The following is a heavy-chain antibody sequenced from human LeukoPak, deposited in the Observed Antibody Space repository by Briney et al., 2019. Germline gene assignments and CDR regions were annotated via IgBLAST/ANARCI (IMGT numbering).Heavy chain of an antibody. CDR2: IHYRGST. CDR1: GGSISSYY. V-gene: IGHV4-59*13. CDR3: ARIGYCSGGSCYSDDY. D-gene: IGHD2-15*01. J-gene: IGHJ4*02. Sequence: PSGTLSLTCTVSGGSISSYYWSWIRQPPGKGLEYIGYIHYRGSTNYNPSLKSRVTISVDTSKNQVSLKLRSVTAADTAVYYCARIGYCSGGSCYSDDYWGQGTLVTVSS.